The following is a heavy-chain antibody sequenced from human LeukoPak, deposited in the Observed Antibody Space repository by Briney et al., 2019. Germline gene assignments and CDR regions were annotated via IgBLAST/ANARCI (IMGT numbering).Heavy chain of an antibody. CDR1: GRSISRYY. CDR3: ARAIWYGSGTTAFDY. V-gene: IGHV4-4*07. CDR2: IYNSGST. J-gene: IGHJ4*02. Sequence: SETLSLTCTVSGRSISRYYWSWIRQPAAKGLEWIRRIYNSGSTNYNTNYNSSRTSRVTMSVDTSKHQFSLKLNSVSAAETAVYFCARAIWYGSGTTAFDYWGEGTLVTVSP. D-gene: IGHD3-10*01.